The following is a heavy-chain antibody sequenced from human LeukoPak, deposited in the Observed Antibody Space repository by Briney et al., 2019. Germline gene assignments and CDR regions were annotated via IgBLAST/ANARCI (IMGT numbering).Heavy chain of an antibody. CDR1: GGTFSSYA. J-gene: IGHJ4*02. D-gene: IGHD6-25*01. Sequence: ASVKVSCKASGGTFSSYAISWVRQAPGQGLGWMGRIIPIFGTANYAQKFQGRVTITTDESTSTAYMELSSLRSEDTAVYYCARLSMGYTSDWGQGTLVTVSS. CDR3: ARLSMGYTSD. V-gene: IGHV1-69*05. CDR2: IIPIFGTA.